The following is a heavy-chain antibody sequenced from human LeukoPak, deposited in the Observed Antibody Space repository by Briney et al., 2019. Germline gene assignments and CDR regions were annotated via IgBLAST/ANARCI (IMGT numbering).Heavy chain of an antibody. CDR1: GYTFTSYG. D-gene: IGHD2-2*02. CDR2: ISAYNGNT. J-gene: IGHJ4*02. CDR3: ARDCSSSTSRYTSNFDY. V-gene: IGHV1-18*01. Sequence: ASVKVSCKASGYTFTSYGISWVRQAPGQGLEWMGWISAYNGNTNYAQKLQGRVTMTTDTSMSTAYMELRSLRSDDTAVYYCARDCSSSTSRYTSNFDYWGQGTLVTVSS.